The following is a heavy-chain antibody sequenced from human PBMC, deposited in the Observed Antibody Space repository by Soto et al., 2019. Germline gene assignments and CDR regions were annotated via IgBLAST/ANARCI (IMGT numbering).Heavy chain of an antibody. V-gene: IGHV4-39*01. Sequence: KPSETLSLTCTVSGGSISSSSYYWGWIRQPPGKGLEWIGSIYYSGSTYYNPSLKSRVTISVDTSKNQFSLKLSSATAADTAVYYCATRRPFDYWGQGTLVTVSS. J-gene: IGHJ4*02. CDR2: IYYSGST. CDR1: GGSISSSSYY. CDR3: ATRRPFDY.